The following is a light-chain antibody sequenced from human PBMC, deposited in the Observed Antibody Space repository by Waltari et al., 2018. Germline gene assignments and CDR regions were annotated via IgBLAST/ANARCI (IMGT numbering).Light chain of an antibody. J-gene: IGKJ4*01. V-gene: IGKV2-30*02. CDR3: MQCTHWPT. CDR2: KVS. Sequence: DVLMTQSPLSLPVSLGQPASISCRSSQSLVHSDGNTYFNWFQQRPCQSPRRLIEKVSNRDSGVPDRFSGSVSGTDFTLTISRVEAEDVGTYYCMQCTHWPTFGGGTKVEIK. CDR1: QSLVHSDGNTY.